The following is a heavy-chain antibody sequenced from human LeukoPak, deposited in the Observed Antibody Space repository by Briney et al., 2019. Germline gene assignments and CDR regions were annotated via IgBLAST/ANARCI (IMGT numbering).Heavy chain of an antibody. CDR1: GGSFSGYY. CDR2: IIHSGST. Sequence: SETLSLTCAVYGGSFSGYYWSWIRQPPGKGLEWIGEIIHSGSTNYNPSLKSRVTISVDTSKNQFSLKLSSVTAADTAVYYCARDRGGYCSGGSCYDNNWFDPWGQGTLVTVSS. V-gene: IGHV4-34*12. CDR3: ARDRGGYCSGGSCYDNNWFDP. J-gene: IGHJ5*02. D-gene: IGHD2-15*01.